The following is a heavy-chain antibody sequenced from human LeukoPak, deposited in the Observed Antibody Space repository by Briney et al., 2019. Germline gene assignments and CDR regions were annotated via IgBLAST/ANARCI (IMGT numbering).Heavy chain of an antibody. D-gene: IGHD1-1*01. CDR1: GFTFSSYE. Sequence: GGSLRLSCAASGFTFSSYEMNGVRQAPGKGLEGVSYISSSGSTRYYADSVKGRFTISSDNAKTPLYLQMNSLRAEDTAVYYCAREGELERQGAFDYWRQGTLVTVSS. CDR2: ISSSGSTR. CDR3: AREGELERQGAFDY. V-gene: IGHV3-48*03. J-gene: IGHJ4*02.